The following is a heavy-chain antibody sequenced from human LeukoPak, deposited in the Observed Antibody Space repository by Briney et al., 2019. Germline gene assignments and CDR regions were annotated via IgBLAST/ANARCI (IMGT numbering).Heavy chain of an antibody. CDR1: GFTFSTYE. D-gene: IGHD5-24*01. CDR2: ISSSGSII. Sequence: PGGSLRLSCAASGFTFSTYEMNWVRQAPGKGLEWVSYISSSGSIIYYPDSVKGRFTISRDNAKNSLYLQMNSLRAEDTAVYYCARLADGYNLYYFNYWGQGTLVTVSS. J-gene: IGHJ4*02. V-gene: IGHV3-48*03. CDR3: ARLADGYNLYYFNY.